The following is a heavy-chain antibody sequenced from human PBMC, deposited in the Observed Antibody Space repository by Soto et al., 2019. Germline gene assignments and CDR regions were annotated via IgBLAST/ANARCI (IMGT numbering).Heavy chain of an antibody. CDR3: ARGQGRQQLVRFLYYYYGMDV. V-gene: IGHV4-34*01. CDR1: CGSFIGYY. D-gene: IGHD6-13*01. J-gene: IGHJ6*02. CDR2: INHSGST. Sequence: SETLSLTCAFYCGSFIGYYWSWIRQPPGKGLEWIGEINHSGSTNYNPSLKSRVTISVDTSKNQFSLKLSSVTAADTAVYYCARGQGRQQLVRFLYYYYGMDVWGQGTTVTVSS.